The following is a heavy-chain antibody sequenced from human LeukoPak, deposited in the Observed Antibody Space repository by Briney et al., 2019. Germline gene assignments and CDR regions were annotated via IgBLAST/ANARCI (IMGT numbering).Heavy chain of an antibody. Sequence: GGSLRLSCAASGFTVSSNYMSWVRQAPREGLERVSVIYSGGSTYYADSVKGRFTISRDNSKNTLYLQMNSLRAEDTAVYYCAREGSSGWYYFDYWGQGTLVTVSS. D-gene: IGHD6-19*01. J-gene: IGHJ4*02. V-gene: IGHV3-53*01. CDR1: GFTVSSNY. CDR3: AREGSSGWYYFDY. CDR2: IYSGGST.